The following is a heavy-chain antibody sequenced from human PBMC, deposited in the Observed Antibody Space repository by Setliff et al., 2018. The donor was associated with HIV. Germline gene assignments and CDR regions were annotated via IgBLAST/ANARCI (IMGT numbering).Heavy chain of an antibody. V-gene: IGHV1-18*01. J-gene: IGHJ4*02. CDR3: AREYLYGSGSYYSHPAGYYLDY. Sequence: ASVKVSCKASGYTFTNFGIGWVRQAPGQGLEWMGWISAYNGNTNYAQKLQGRVTMTTDTSTNTAYMELWSLRSDDTAVYYCAREYLYGSGSYYSHPAGYYLDYWGQGTLVTVSS. D-gene: IGHD3-10*01. CDR1: GYTFTNFG. CDR2: ISAYNGNT.